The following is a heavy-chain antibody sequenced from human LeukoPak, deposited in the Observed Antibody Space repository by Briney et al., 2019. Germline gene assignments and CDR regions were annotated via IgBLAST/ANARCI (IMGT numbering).Heavy chain of an antibody. Sequence: GGSLRLSCAASGFTFSSYGIHWVRQAPGKGLEWVAVISYDGSNKFYADSVKGRFTISRDNSKNTLFLQMNSLRPEDTAVYYCAKDWGEAAVTNWFDPWGQGTLVTVSS. D-gene: IGHD3-16*01. V-gene: IGHV3-30*18. J-gene: IGHJ5*02. CDR2: ISYDGSNK. CDR3: AKDWGEAAVTNWFDP. CDR1: GFTFSSYG.